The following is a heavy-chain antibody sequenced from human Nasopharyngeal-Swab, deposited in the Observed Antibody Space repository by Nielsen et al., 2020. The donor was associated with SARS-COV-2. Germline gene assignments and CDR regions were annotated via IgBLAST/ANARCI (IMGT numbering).Heavy chain of an antibody. CDR2: IKSKTDGGTT. J-gene: IGHJ4*02. D-gene: IGHD4-17*01. CDR3: TTDPMTTVTY. CDR1: GFTFSNAW. Sequence: GESLKISCAASGFTFSNAWMSWVRQAPGKGLEWVGRIKSKTDGGTTDYAAPVKGRFTISRDDSKNTLYLQMNSLKTEDTAVYHCTTDPMTTVTYWGQGTLVTVSS. V-gene: IGHV3-15*01.